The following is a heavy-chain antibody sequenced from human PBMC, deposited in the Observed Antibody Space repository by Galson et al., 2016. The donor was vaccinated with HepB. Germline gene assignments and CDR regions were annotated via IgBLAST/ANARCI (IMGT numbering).Heavy chain of an antibody. J-gene: IGHJ6*02. CDR1: GYTFTAYG. D-gene: IGHD2-15*01. Sequence: SVKVSCKASGYTFTAYGFSWVRQAPGQGLEWMGWINTYTGNTIDAEKMEGRVTLTTDTSTNTAYMEMRGLRADDTAVYFCARGGIYSGAACYSNGLDVWGQGTTVTVSS. V-gene: IGHV1-18*01. CDR3: ARGGIYSGAACYSNGLDV. CDR2: INTYTGNT.